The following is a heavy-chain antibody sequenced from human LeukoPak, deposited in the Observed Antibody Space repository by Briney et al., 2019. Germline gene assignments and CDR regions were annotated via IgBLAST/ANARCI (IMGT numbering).Heavy chain of an antibody. V-gene: IGHV1-46*01. CDR3: ARIRDGYNDAYDI. CDR1: GYTFTSYY. J-gene: IGHJ3*02. CDR2: INPSGGST. D-gene: IGHD5-24*01. Sequence: ASVKVSCKASGYTFTSYYMHWVRQAPGQGLEWMGIINPSGGSTSYAQKFQGRVTMTRDTSTSTVYMELSGLRSEDTALYYCARIRDGYNDAYDIWGQGTMVTVSS.